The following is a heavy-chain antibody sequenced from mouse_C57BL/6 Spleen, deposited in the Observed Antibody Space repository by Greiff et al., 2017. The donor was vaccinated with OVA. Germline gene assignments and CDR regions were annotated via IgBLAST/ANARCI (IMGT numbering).Heavy chain of an antibody. CDR3: ARGDYYGSSYRGNYFDY. V-gene: IGHV1-9*01. J-gene: IGHJ2*01. CDR1: GYTFTGYW. D-gene: IGHD1-1*01. Sequence: QVQLKESGAELMKPGASVKLSCKATGYTFTGYWIEWVKQRPGHGLEWIGEILPGSGSTNYNEKFKGKATFTADTSSNTAYMQLSSLTTEDSAIYYCARGDYYGSSYRGNYFDYWGQGTTLTVSS. CDR2: ILPGSGST.